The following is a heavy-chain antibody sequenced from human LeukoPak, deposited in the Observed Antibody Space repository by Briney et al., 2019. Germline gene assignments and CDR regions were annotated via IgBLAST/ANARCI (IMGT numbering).Heavy chain of an antibody. J-gene: IGHJ5*02. CDR3: ARRVEMSSASATSDTWLDP. CDR1: GDSISNYY. CDR2: VHFSGET. D-gene: IGHD3-10*01. V-gene: IGHV4-59*01. Sequence: SETLSLTCTVSGDSISNYYWNWIRQSPGKGLEWIGHVHFSGETNYNPSLKSRVAISLDSAKNQFSLRLISVTAADTAVYYCARRVEMSSASATSDTWLDPWGQGTPVSVSP.